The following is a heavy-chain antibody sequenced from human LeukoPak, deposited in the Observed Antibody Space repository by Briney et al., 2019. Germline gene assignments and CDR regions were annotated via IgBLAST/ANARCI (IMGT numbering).Heavy chain of an antibody. J-gene: IGHJ4*02. CDR3: ARGNKDYGDYARGLSDY. CDR2: ISGYNGNT. CDR1: GYTLTSYG. Sequence: GASVKVSCKASGYTLTSYGISWVRQAPGQGLEWMGWISGYNGNTNYEQKVQGRVTMTRNTSITTAYMELSSLRSEDTAVYYCARGNKDYGDYARGLSDYWGQGTLVTVSS. V-gene: IGHV1-18*01. D-gene: IGHD4-17*01.